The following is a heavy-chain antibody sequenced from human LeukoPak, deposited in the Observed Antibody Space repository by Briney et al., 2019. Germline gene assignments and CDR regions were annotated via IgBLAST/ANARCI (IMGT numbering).Heavy chain of an antibody. CDR3: ARGKGSPGGDYGY. V-gene: IGHV1-69*04. D-gene: IGHD1-26*01. J-gene: IGHJ4*02. CDR1: GGTFGDYA. CDR2: IIPALGVT. Sequence: ASVKVSCKASGGTFGDYAVSWVRQAPGRGLGWMGRIIPALGVTNYAQKFLGRVTMTRNTSISTAYMELSSLRSEDTAVYYCARGKGSPGGDYGYWGQGTLVTVSS.